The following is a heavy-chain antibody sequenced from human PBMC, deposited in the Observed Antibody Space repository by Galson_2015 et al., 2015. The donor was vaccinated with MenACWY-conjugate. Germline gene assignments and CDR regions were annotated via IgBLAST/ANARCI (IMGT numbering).Heavy chain of an antibody. CDR1: GFTFSSYS. J-gene: IGHJ4*02. CDR3: ARGVRGYSYGLAY. CDR2: ISSSSSTI. D-gene: IGHD5-18*01. Sequence: SLRLSCAASGFTFSSYSMNWVRQAPGKGLEWVSYISSSSSTIYYADSVKGRFTISRDNAKNSLYLQMNSLRAEDTAVYYCARGVRGYSYGLAYGGQGTLVTVPS. V-gene: IGHV3-48*04.